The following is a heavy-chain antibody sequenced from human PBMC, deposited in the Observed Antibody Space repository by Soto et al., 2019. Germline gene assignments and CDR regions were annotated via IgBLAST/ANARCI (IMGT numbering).Heavy chain of an antibody. CDR1: GFTFSSDA. V-gene: IGHV3-30*03. Sequence: SLRLSCAASGFTFSSDAMHWVRQAPGKGLEWVAVISDDRSNKYYSDSVKGRFTISRDNSKNTLYLLMNSLRPEDSAVYYCARDPPAGGYSYGAFYGMGVWGQGTTVTVSS. D-gene: IGHD5-18*01. CDR2: ISDDRSNK. J-gene: IGHJ6*02. CDR3: ARDPPAGGYSYGAFYGMGV.